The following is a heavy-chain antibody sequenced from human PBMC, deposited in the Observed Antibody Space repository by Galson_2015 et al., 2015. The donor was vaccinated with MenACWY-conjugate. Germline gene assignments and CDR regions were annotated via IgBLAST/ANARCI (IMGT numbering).Heavy chain of an antibody. Sequence: SLRLSCAASGFTFNSYAMSWVRQAPGKGLEWVSAISGSTGGTYYADSVKGRFTISRDNSKNTLYLQINSLRAEDTAVYYCAKDQPPYCTNGVCYLVWAFDIWGQGTMVTVSS. J-gene: IGHJ3*02. V-gene: IGHV3-23*01. CDR2: ISGSTGGT. D-gene: IGHD2-8*01. CDR3: AKDQPPYCTNGVCYLVWAFDI. CDR1: GFTFNSYA.